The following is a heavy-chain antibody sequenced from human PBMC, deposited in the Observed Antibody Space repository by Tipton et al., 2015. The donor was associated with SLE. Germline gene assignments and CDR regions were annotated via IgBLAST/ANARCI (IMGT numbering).Heavy chain of an antibody. J-gene: IGHJ6*03. CDR3: ARVLGVVKSYYMDV. CDR1: GGSISSSSYY. D-gene: IGHD3-3*01. CDR2: IYYSGST. Sequence: TLSLTCTVSGGSISSSSYYWGWIRRPPGKGLEWIGSIYYSGSTYYNPSLKSRVTISVDTSKNQFSLKLSSVTAADTAVYYCARVLGVVKSYYMDVWGKGTTVTVSS. V-gene: IGHV4-39*07.